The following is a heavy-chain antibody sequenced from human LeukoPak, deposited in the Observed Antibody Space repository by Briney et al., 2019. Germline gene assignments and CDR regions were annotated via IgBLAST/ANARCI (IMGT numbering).Heavy chain of an antibody. CDR3: ASLMYYYDSSGYHFDY. D-gene: IGHD3-22*01. Sequence: GGSLRLSSAASGFTSSSYDMHWVRQATGKGLEWVSAIGTAGDTYYPDSVKGRFTISRENAKNSLYLQMNSLRAGDTAVYYCASLMYYYDSSGYHFDYWGQGTLVTVSS. CDR2: IGTAGDT. J-gene: IGHJ4*02. V-gene: IGHV3-13*01. CDR1: GFTSSSYD.